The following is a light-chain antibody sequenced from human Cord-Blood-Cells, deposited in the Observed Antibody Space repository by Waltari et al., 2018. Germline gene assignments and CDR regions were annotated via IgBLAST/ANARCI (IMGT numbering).Light chain of an antibody. CDR2: DAS. J-gene: IGKJ5*01. Sequence: EIVLTQSQATLSLSPGERATLPCRASQSVSSYLAWYQQKPGQAPRLLIYDASNRATGIPARFSGSGSGTDFTLTISSLEPEDFAVYYCQQRSNWLLTFGQGTRLEIK. V-gene: IGKV3-11*01. CDR1: QSVSSY. CDR3: QQRSNWLLT.